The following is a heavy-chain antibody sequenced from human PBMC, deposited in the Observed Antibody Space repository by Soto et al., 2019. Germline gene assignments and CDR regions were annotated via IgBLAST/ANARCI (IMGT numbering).Heavy chain of an antibody. V-gene: IGHV3-13*01. Sequence: EVQLVESGGGLVQPGGSLKLSCVASGFSISSSDMHWVRQVMGKGLEWVSTLGTSGGTFYSGSVKGRFTISREDAKNSFHLQMNNLRAEDSAVYYCTRDRQIYRFYYYGMDVWGQGTAVTVS. CDR2: LGTSGGT. J-gene: IGHJ6*02. CDR3: TRDRQIYRFYYYGMDV. D-gene: IGHD3-3*01. CDR1: GFSISSSD.